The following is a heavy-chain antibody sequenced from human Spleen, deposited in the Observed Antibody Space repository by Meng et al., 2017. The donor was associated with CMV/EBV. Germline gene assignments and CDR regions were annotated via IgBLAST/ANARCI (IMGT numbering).Heavy chain of an antibody. CDR2: IKSKTDGGTT. CDR1: GLTFTNTW. Sequence: GGSLRLSCAASGLTFTNTWMSWVRQVPGKGLEWVGRIKSKTDGGTTDYAAPVKGRFTIYRDDSKNTVYLQMNSLKTEGTAVYYCTPEAHIVVVPAATNYFDYWGQGTLVTVSS. CDR3: TPEAHIVVVPAATNYFDY. D-gene: IGHD2-2*01. V-gene: IGHV3-15*01. J-gene: IGHJ4*02.